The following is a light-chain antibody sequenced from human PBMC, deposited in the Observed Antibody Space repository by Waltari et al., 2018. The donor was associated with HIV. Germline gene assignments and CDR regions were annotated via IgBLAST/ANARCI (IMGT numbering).Light chain of an antibody. CDR1: HIGNKS. CDR3: QVWDTISGHWV. V-gene: IGLV3-21*04. Sequence: SYVLTQPPSVSVAPGETATVTCGGSHIGNKSVHWFQQKPGQAPVLVIYDDDDRPSGIPKRFSGSNSGDTATLTISRVEAGDEADYYCQVWDTISGHWVFGGGTKLTVL. J-gene: IGLJ3*02. CDR2: DDD.